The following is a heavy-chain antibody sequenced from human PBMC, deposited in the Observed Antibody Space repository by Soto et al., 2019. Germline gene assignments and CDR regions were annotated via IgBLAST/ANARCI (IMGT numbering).Heavy chain of an antibody. J-gene: IGHJ6*02. V-gene: IGHV1-69*01. CDR3: ANSRGGTFLGYHGMDI. CDR1: GGTFSSRA. CDR2: IIPVFGRV. Sequence: QVQLVQSGPEVKKTGTSVKVSCKASGGTFSSRAISWVRQAPGQGLEWMGGIIPVFGRVNYAEKFHDRVTITADEATVTVYMGLSSLRSEDTALYYCANSRGGTFLGYHGMDIWGQGTTVSVSS. D-gene: IGHD3-16*01.